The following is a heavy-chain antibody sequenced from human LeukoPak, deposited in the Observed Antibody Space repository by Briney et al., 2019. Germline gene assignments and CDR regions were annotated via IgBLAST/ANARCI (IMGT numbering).Heavy chain of an antibody. V-gene: IGHV3-7*01. J-gene: IGHJ3*02. CDR1: GFTFSSYW. D-gene: IGHD4-23*01. Sequence: SGGSLRLSCAASGFTFSSYWMSWVRQAPGKGLEWVANIKQDGSEKYYVDSVKGRFTISRDNAKNSLYLQMNSLRAEDTAVYYCARDVTTVVTLDAFDIWGQGTMVTVSS. CDR2: IKQDGSEK. CDR3: ARDVTTVVTLDAFDI.